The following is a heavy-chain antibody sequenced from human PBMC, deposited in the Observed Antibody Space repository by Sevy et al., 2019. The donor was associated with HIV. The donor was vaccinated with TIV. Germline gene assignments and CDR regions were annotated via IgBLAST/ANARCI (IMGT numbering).Heavy chain of an antibody. CDR1: GFTFSDYY. CDR2: ISSSGSTI. J-gene: IGHJ6*02. V-gene: IGHV3-11*01. D-gene: IGHD5-18*01. Sequence: GGSLRLSCAASGFTFSDYYMSWIRQAPGKGLEWVSYISSSGSTIYYADSVKGRLTISRDNAKNSLYLQMNSLRAEDTAVYYCAAQWDTAMVYYYYYGMDVWGQGTTVTVSS. CDR3: AAQWDTAMVYYYYYGMDV.